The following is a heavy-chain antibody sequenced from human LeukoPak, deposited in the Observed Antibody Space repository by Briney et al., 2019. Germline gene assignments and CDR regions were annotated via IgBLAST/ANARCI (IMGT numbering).Heavy chain of an antibody. CDR3: ARDKGYLNWYFDL. CDR1: GYSISSGYY. J-gene: IGHJ2*01. V-gene: IGHV4-38-2*02. CDR2: IYHSGST. Sequence: SETLSLTCTVSGYSISSGYYWGWIRQPPGKGLEWIGSIYHSGSTYYNPSLKSRVTISVDTSKNQFSLKLSSVTAADTAVYYCARDKGYLNWYFDLWGRGTLVTVSS. D-gene: IGHD3-16*02.